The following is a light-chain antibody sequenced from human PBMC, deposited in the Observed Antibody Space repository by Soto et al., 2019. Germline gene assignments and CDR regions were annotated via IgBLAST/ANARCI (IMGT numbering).Light chain of an antibody. V-gene: IGLV2-14*01. CDR3: SSYTSSSPYV. CDR1: SSDVGGYNY. CDR2: DVT. Sequence: QSVLTQPRPVSGSPGQSVTISCTGTSSDVGGYNYVSWYQQHPGKAPKLMIYDVTNRPSGVSNRFSGSKSGNTASLTISGLQAEDEADYYCSSYTSSSPYVFGTGTKVTVL. J-gene: IGLJ1*01.